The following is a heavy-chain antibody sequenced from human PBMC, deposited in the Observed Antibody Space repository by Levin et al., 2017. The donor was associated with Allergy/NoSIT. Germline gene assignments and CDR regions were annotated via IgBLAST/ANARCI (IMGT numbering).Heavy chain of an antibody. D-gene: IGHD4-17*01. V-gene: IGHV3-23*01. Sequence: GGSLRLSCAASGFTFSDYAMSWVRQAPGKGLEWVASIGGSGESTYYADSVKGRFTISRDNSKNTLYLQMNSLRAEDTAVYYCAKLAVNYGDYEVVLGAAFDFWGQGTMVTVSS. J-gene: IGHJ3*01. CDR3: AKLAVNYGDYEVVLGAAFDF. CDR1: GFTFSDYA. CDR2: IGGSGEST.